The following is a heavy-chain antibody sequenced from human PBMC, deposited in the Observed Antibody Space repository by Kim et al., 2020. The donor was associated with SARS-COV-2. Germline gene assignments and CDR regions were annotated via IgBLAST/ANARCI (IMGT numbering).Heavy chain of an antibody. J-gene: IGHJ6*02. CDR2: INPSGGST. CDR1: GYTFTSYY. Sequence: ASVKVSCKASGYTFTSYYMHWVRQAPGQGLEWMGIINPSGGSTSYAQKFQGRVTMTRDTSTSTVYMELSSLRSEDTAVYYCARAYDSSGYYYSYYYGMDVWGQGTTVTVSS. D-gene: IGHD3-22*01. CDR3: ARAYDSSGYYYSYYYGMDV. V-gene: IGHV1-46*01.